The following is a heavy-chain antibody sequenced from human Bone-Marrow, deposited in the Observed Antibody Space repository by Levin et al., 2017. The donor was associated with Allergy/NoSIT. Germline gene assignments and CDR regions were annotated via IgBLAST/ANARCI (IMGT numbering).Heavy chain of an antibody. CDR3: TNSSQAWFGEFSH. D-gene: IGHD3-10*01. CDR2: ISWEDDK. V-gene: IGHV2-5*02. J-gene: IGHJ4*02. Sequence: SGPTLVKPTQTLTLTCSFSGFSLTTTGVAVGWVRQSPGQALEWPALISWEDDKRYSPSLETRPSIPRDSSRNQVVLTMTNMESVDTATYFCTNSSQAWFGEFSHWGQGTVVTVSS. CDR1: GFSLTTTGVA.